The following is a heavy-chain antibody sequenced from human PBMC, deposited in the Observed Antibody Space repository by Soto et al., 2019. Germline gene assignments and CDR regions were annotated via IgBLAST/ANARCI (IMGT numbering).Heavy chain of an antibody. CDR3: ATDRPYGGNAQNYFEN. CDR2: ISGDGSST. V-gene: IGHV3-74*01. Sequence: EVQLVESGGGVVQPGGSLRLSCAASGFTFNKYWMHWVRQAPGKGLVWVSHISGDGSSTTYADSVKGRFTISRDNAKNPLYLLMSSLGAEDSAVYYCATDRPYGGNAQNYFENWGQGVLVTVSS. J-gene: IGHJ4*02. D-gene: IGHD4-17*01. CDR1: GFTFNKYW.